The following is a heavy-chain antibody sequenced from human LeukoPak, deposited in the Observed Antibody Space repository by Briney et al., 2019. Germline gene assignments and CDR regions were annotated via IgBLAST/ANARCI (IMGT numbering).Heavy chain of an antibody. J-gene: IGHJ4*02. CDR3: TRGLHTSLPFH. V-gene: IGHV4-4*07. Sequence: SETLSLTCTVSGGSISTHFWSWIRQTAAKELEWIGRVYPDGSPNYNPSLESRVTMSRDTSQNQLSLKLRSVTAADTAVYYCTRGLHTSLPFHWGQGTRVTVS. CDR1: GGSISTHF. D-gene: IGHD2/OR15-2a*01. CDR2: VYPDGSP.